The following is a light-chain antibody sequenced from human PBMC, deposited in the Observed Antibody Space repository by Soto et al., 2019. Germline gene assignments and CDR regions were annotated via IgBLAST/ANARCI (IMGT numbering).Light chain of an antibody. CDR1: QSISSY. J-gene: IGKJ4*01. Sequence: DIQLTQSPSSLSADVGDRVTITCRASQSISSYLNWYQQKPGKAPKLLIYAASSLQSGVPSRFSGSGSGTDFTLTISSLQPEDFATYYCQQANSFPLTFGGGTKVDIK. V-gene: IGKV1-12*01. CDR2: AAS. CDR3: QQANSFPLT.